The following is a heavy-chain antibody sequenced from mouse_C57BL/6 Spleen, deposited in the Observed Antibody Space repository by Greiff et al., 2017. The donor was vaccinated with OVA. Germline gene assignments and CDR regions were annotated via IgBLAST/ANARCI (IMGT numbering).Heavy chain of an antibody. CDR1: GYTFTDYY. CDR3: AREGYHFDY. J-gene: IGHJ2*01. Sequence: VMLVESGAELVRPGASVKLSCKASGYTFTDYYINWVKQRPGQGLEWIARIYPGSGNTYYNEKFKGKATLTAEKSSSTAYMQLSSLTSEDSAVYFCAREGYHFDYWGQGTTLTVSS. V-gene: IGHV1-76*01. D-gene: IGHD2-2*01. CDR2: IYPGSGNT.